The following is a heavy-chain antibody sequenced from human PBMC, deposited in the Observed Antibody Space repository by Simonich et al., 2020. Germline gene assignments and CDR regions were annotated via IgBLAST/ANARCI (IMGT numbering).Heavy chain of an antibody. D-gene: IGHD3-22*01. CDR1: GFTFSSYA. V-gene: IGHV3-23*01. Sequence: GGGLVQPGGSLRLSCAASGFTFSSYAMSWVRQAPGEGREWVSAISGSGGSTYYADSVKGRFTISRDNSKNTLYLQMNSLRAEDTAVYYCAKDLGERITMIVVVIDAFDIWGQGTMVTVSS. CDR3: AKDLGERITMIVVVIDAFDI. CDR2: ISGSGGST. J-gene: IGHJ3*02.